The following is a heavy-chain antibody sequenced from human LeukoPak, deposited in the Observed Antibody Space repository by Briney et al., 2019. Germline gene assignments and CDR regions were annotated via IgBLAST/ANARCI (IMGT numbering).Heavy chain of an antibody. CDR2: ISYDGSNK. CDR3: ARSWNYYGSGSYEEAAFDI. V-gene: IGHV3-30-3*01. J-gene: IGHJ3*02. D-gene: IGHD3-10*01. Sequence: GGSLRLSCAASGFTFSSYAMHWVRQAPGKGLEWVAVISYDGSNKYYADSVKGRFTISRDNSKNTLYLQMNSLRAEDTAVYYCARSWNYYGSGSYEEAAFDIWGQGTMVTVSS. CDR1: GFTFSSYA.